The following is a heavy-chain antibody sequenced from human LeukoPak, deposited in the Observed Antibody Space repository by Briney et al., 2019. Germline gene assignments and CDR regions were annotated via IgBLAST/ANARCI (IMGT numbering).Heavy chain of an antibody. V-gene: IGHV3-66*01. CDR2: IYSGGST. J-gene: IGHJ4*02. D-gene: IGHD3-3*01. CDR3: ATDGGRREFDY. Sequence: GGFLRLSCEAAGFSVTTKYMSWVRQAPGKGLEWVSVIYSGGSTNYADFVKARFTISRDKSKSTVYLQMNNLRAEDTAVYYCATDGGRREFDYWGQGTLVTVSS. CDR1: GFSVTTKY.